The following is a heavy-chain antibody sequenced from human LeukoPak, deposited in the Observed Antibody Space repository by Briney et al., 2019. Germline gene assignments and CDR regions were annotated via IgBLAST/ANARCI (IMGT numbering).Heavy chain of an antibody. CDR2: ISGRSDNT. D-gene: IGHD3-9*01. J-gene: IGHJ4*02. CDR1: GFIFSNYA. CDR3: AKWGDYDVLTGYYVSDF. Sequence: PGASLRLSRAASGFIFSNYAMHWVRQAPGKGLEWVSAISGRSDNTYYADSVKGRFTLSRDSSKNTLYLQMNSLRADDTAVYYCAKWGDYDVLTGYYVSDFWGQGTLVTVSS. V-gene: IGHV3-23*01.